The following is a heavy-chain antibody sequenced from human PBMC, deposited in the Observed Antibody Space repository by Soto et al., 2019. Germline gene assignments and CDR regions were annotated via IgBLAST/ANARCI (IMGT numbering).Heavy chain of an antibody. J-gene: IGHJ6*02. CDR2: ISSTSTYI. CDR1: GFTFSGYA. V-gene: IGHV3-21*01. CDR3: ERGGKGIQNYYGMDV. Sequence: PGGSLRLSCEASGFTFSGYAMNWVRLAPGKGLEWVSSISSTSTYIYYADSMKGRFTIFRDNAKNSLSLQMNSLRVEDTAVYYCERGGKGIQNYYGMDVWGQGTTVTVYS.